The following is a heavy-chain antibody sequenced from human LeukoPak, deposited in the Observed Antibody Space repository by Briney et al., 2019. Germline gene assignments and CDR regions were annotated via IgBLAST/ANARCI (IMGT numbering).Heavy chain of an antibody. CDR2: VYTSGST. J-gene: IGHJ4*02. CDR1: GGSISGGY. Sequence: SETLSLACTVSGGSISGGYWSWIRQPPGRGLEWIGYVYTSGSTNYNPSLKSRVTISVDTSKSQFALKLSSVTAADTAVYYCAKSYFDYSTYYSYYFNLWGQGALVTVSS. V-gene: IGHV4-4*09. CDR3: AKSYFDYSTYYSYYFNL. D-gene: IGHD4-11*01.